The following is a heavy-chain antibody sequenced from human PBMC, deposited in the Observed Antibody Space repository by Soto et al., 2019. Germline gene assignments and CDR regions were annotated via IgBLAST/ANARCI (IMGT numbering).Heavy chain of an antibody. J-gene: IGHJ4*02. Sequence: EVQLLEWGGGLVQPGGSLRLSCAASGFTFDNYAMSWVRQAPGTGLDWVSTISNSGGTIYYADSVRGRFTISRDNSKNTVYVQMNNLRAEDTAVYYCVMGNLFDYWGQGTLVTVSS. CDR1: GFTFDNYA. D-gene: IGHD1-26*01. CDR2: ISNSGGTI. V-gene: IGHV3-23*01. CDR3: VMGNLFDY.